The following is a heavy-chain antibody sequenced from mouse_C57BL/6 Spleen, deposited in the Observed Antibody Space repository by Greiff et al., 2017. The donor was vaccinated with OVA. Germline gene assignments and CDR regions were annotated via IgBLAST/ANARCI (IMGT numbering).Heavy chain of an antibody. Sequence: EVKLVESGGGLVQPGGSLSLSCAASGFTFTDYYMSWVRQPPGKALEWLGFLRNKANGYTTEYSASVKGRFNISRDNSQIILYLQMNAMRAEDSATYSWARYRPGSSYRYFDVWGTGTTVTVSS. CDR2: LRNKANGYTT. J-gene: IGHJ1*03. CDR1: GFTFTDYY. CDR3: ARYRPGSSYRYFDV. D-gene: IGHD1-1*01. V-gene: IGHV7-3*01.